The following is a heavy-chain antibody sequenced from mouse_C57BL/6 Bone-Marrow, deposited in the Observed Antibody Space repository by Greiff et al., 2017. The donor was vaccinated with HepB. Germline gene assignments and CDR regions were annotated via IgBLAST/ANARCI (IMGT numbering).Heavy chain of an antibody. CDR2: ISSGGSYT. D-gene: IGHD1-1*01. V-gene: IGHV5-6*02. CDR3: ARRDYGSSYGY. J-gene: IGHJ2*01. Sequence: EVKVVESGGDLVKPGGSLKLSCAASGFTFSSYGMSWVRQTPDKRLEWVATISSGGSYTYYPDSVKGRFTISRDNAKNTLYLQMSSLKSEDTAMYYWARRDYGSSYGYWGQGTTLTVSS. CDR1: GFTFSSYG.